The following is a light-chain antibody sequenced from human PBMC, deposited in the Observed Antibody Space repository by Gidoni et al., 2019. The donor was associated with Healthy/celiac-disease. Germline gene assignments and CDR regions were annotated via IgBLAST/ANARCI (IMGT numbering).Light chain of an antibody. CDR2: DVS. CDR3: SSYTSSSTLNWV. CDR1: SSDVGGYNY. J-gene: IGLJ3*02. V-gene: IGLV2-14*01. Sequence: QSALTQPASVSGSPEQSITISCTGTSSDVGGYNYVSWYQQHPGKAPQLMIYDVSNRPSGVSNRFSGSNSGNTASLTISGLQAEDEADYYCSSYTSSSTLNWVFGGGTKLTVL.